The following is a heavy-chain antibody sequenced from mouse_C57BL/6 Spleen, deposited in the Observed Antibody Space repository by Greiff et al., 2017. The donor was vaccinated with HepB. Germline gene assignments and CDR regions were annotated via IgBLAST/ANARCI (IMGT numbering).Heavy chain of an antibody. J-gene: IGHJ2*01. CDR3: ARSRDYEGVYFDY. Sequence: EVQLLQSGPVLVKPGASVKMSCKASGYTFTDYYMNWVKQSHGKSLEWIGVINPYNGGTSYNQKFKGKATLTVDKSSSTAYMELNSLTSEDSAVYYCARSRDYEGVYFDYWGQGTTLTVSS. D-gene: IGHD2-4*01. CDR2: INPYNGGT. CDR1: GYTFTDYY. V-gene: IGHV1-19*01.